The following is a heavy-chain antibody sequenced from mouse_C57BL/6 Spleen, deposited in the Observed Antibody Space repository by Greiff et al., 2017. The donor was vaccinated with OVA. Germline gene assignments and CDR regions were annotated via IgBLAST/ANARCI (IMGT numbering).Heavy chain of an antibody. Sequence: VKLVESGPELVKPGASVKISCKASGYAFSSSWMNWVKQRPGKGLEWIGRIYPGDGDTNYNGKFKGKATLTADKSSSTAYMQLSSLTSEDSAVYCCAREGEYSYYAMDYWGQGTSVTVSS. CDR3: AREGEYSYYAMDY. V-gene: IGHV1-82*01. J-gene: IGHJ4*01. CDR2: IYPGDGDT. CDR1: GYAFSSSW. D-gene: IGHD5-1*01.